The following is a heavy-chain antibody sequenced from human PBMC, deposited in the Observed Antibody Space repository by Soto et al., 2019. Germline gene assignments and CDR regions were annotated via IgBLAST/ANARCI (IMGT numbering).Heavy chain of an antibody. D-gene: IGHD6-19*01. CDR1: GDTVTKYG. Sequence: QVQLVQSGGEVKKPGASVKVSCKASGDTVTKYGISWVRQAPGQGLEWLGWISFYNGNTNYALKFQDRITFTTDTSTSTASMGLRSLAPQDTTVYDCASATSIAVAGRETWGQGALVTVSS. J-gene: IGHJ4*02. CDR3: ASATSIAVAGRET. V-gene: IGHV1-18*01. CDR2: ISFYNGNT.